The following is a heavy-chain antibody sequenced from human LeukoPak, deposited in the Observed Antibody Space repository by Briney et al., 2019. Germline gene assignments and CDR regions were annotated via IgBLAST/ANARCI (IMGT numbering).Heavy chain of an antibody. V-gene: IGHV1-2*02. CDR1: GYTFTGYY. CDR2: INPHSGGT. D-gene: IGHD3-10*01. CDR3: ARGYYYGSGSVNFDY. Sequence: ASVKVSCKASGYTFTGYYIHWVRQAPGQGLEWMGWINPHSGGTNYAQKFQGRVTMTRDTSISTAYMELSRLRSDDTAVYYCARGYYYGSGSVNFDYWGQGTLVTVSS. J-gene: IGHJ4*02.